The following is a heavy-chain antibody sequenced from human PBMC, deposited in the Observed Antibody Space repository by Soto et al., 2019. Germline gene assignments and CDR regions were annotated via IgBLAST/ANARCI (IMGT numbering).Heavy chain of an antibody. J-gene: IGHJ6*02. CDR3: ARATFGAVLHLEV. CDR1: GASISTPDYT. V-gene: IGHV4-30-2*01. D-gene: IGHD3-3*01. Sequence: SETLSLTCAVSGASISTPDYTWSWIRQAPGKGLEWIGYIYPSGASTYNPSLKSRVTVSLDASRNRFSLSVGSVTAADTAVYYCARATFGAVLHLEVWGQGTTVTAP. CDR2: IYPSGAS.